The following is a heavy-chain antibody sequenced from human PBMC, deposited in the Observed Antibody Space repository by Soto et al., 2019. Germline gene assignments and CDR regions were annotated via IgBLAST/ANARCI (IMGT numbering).Heavy chain of an antibody. Sequence: GSGPTLVNPTQTLTLTCTFSGFSVRTSGVGVGWIRQPPGKALEWLALIYWDDDQRYSPSLKSRLTITKDTSTNQVVLTMTNMDPVDTATYYCAHRRYSYGTFDYWGQGTRVTVSS. J-gene: IGHJ4*02. CDR2: IYWDDDQ. D-gene: IGHD5-18*01. V-gene: IGHV2-5*02. CDR1: GFSVRTSGVG. CDR3: AHRRYSYGTFDY.